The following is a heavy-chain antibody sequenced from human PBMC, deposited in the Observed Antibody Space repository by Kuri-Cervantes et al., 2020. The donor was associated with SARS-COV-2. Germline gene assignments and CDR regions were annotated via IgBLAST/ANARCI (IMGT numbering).Heavy chain of an antibody. V-gene: IGHV3-21*01. Sequence: GGSLRLSCAASGFTFSSYSMNWVRQAPGKGLEWVSSISSSSSYIYYADSVKGRFTISRDNAKNSLYLQMNSLRAEDTAVYYCARDLVLRYFDWTISGAFDYWGQGTLVTVSS. J-gene: IGHJ4*02. CDR1: GFTFSSYS. D-gene: IGHD3-9*01. CDR3: ARDLVLRYFDWTISGAFDY. CDR2: ISSSSSYI.